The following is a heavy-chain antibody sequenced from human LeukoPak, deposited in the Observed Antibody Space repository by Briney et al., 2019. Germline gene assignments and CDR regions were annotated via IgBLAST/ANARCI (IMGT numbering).Heavy chain of an antibody. CDR1: GYTLTELS. V-gene: IGHV1-24*01. Sequence: GASVKVSCKVSGYTLTELSMHWVRQAPGKELEWMGGFEPEDGETIYAQKFQGRVTLTEDTSTDTAYMELSSLRSEDTAVYYCATLYTYGVDYWGQGTLVTVSS. D-gene: IGHD5-18*01. CDR3: ATLYTYGVDY. J-gene: IGHJ4*02. CDR2: FEPEDGET.